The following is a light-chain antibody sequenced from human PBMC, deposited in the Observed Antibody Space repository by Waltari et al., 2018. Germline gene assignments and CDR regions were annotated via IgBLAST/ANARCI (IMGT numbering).Light chain of an antibody. CDR1: DIGGKS. J-gene: IGLJ3*02. Sequence: SYDLTQPPSVSVALGQMATSTCGGTDIGGKSVHWYQQRPGQAPMLVIYRDDKRPSEIPERMSGSNSGNTATLTISSAQVEDEADYYCQVWDRSIVVFGGGTKLTVL. V-gene: IGLV3-9*01. CDR3: QVWDRSIVV. CDR2: RDD.